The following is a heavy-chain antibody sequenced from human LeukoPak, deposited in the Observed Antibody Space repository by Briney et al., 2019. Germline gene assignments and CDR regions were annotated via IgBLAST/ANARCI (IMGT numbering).Heavy chain of an antibody. CDR1: GGSFSGYY. D-gene: IGHD3-10*01. CDR2: INHSGST. J-gene: IGHJ6*04. CDR3: ARGRITMVRGVRRYYGMDV. Sequence: SETLSLTCAVYGGSFSGYYWSWIRQPPGKGLEWIGEINHSGSTNYNPSLKSRVTISVDTSKNKFSLKLSSVTAADTAVYYCARGRITMVRGVRRYYGMDVWGKGTTVTVSS. V-gene: IGHV4-34*01.